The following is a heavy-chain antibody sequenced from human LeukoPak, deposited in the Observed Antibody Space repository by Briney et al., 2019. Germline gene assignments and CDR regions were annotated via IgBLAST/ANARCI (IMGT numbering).Heavy chain of an antibody. CDR3: VKRGRTSDYAYDY. CDR1: GFTFSDYA. CDR2: ISSSGDYT. D-gene: IGHD4-17*01. J-gene: IGHJ4*02. V-gene: IGHV3-64D*06. Sequence: GGSLRLSCSASGFTFSDYAMHWVRQAPGRGLQFVSAISSSGDYTSYSDSVKGRFTISRGNSKNTLHLQMSSLRPEDTAVYFCVKRGRTSDYAYDYWGQGSLVTVSS.